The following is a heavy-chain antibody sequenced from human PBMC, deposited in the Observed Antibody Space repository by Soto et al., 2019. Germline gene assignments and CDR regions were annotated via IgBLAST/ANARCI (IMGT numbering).Heavy chain of an antibody. CDR1: GGSISSSSYS. V-gene: IGHV4-39*02. D-gene: IGHD6-19*01. CDR2: ISYSGST. J-gene: IGHJ4*02. CDR3: ARPHSSGWTVFDY. Sequence: PSETLSLTCTVSGGSISSSSYSWGWIRQPPGKGLEWIGTISYSGSTYYNPSLKSRVTISVDTSKNHFSLKLSSVTAADTAVYYCARPHSSGWTVFDYWGQGILVT.